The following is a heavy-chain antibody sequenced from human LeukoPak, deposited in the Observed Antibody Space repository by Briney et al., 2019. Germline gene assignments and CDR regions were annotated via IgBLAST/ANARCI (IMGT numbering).Heavy chain of an antibody. CDR1: GYTFTTYG. V-gene: IGHV1-18*01. Sequence: ASVKVSCKASGYTFTTYGISWVRQAPGQGLEWMGWISTYNGNTNYAQKLQGRVTMTTDTSTSTAYMALRSLRSDDTAVYYCARGMATNHRDYWGQGTLVTVSS. CDR3: ARGMATNHRDY. J-gene: IGHJ4*02. D-gene: IGHD5-24*01. CDR2: ISTYNGNT.